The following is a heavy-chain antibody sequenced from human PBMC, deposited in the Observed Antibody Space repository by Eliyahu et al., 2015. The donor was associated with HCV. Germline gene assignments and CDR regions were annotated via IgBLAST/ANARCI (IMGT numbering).Heavy chain of an antibody. V-gene: IGHV4-39*01. J-gene: IGHJ4*02. CDR2: IYYSGST. D-gene: IGHD3-10*01. CDR3: ARRGTMVRTRWASLFDY. CDR1: GGSISSSSXY. Sequence: QLQLQESGPGLVKPSETLSLTCTVSGGSISSSSXYWGWIRQPPGKGLEWIGSIYYSGSTYYNPSLKSRVTISVDTSKNQFSLKLSSVTAADTAVYYCARRGTMVRTRWASLFDYWGQGTLVTVSS.